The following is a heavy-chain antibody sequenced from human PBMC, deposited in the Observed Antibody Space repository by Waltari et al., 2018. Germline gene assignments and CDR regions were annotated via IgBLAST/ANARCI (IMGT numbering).Heavy chain of an antibody. D-gene: IGHD5-12*01. V-gene: IGHV3-33*06. CDR2: IWSDGSIK. J-gene: IGHJ4*02. CDR1: DSTFSNYG. CDR3: AKEKWLTGPCDD. Sequence: VQLVQSGGGVVQPGRSLRLSCTASDSTFSNYGMHWVRQAPGKGLEWVALIWSDGSIKNYADSVTGRFTISRDNSKNTLFLQMNSLRVEDTAVYFCAKEKWLTGPCDDWGQGALVTVSS.